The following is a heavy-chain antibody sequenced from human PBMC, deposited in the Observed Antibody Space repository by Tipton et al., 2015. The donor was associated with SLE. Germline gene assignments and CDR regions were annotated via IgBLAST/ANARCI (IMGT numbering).Heavy chain of an antibody. J-gene: IGHJ4*02. V-gene: IGHV4-39*07. CDR3: ARDFRAHYDFWSGYPDYFDC. D-gene: IGHD3-3*01. CDR2: IYYSGGA. CDR1: GDSISGSSDY. Sequence: TLSLTCTVSGDSISGSSDYWGWIRQPPGKGLEWIGSIYYSGGAYHNPSLKSRVTISVDTSKNEFSLKLSSVTAADTAVYYCARDFRAHYDFWSGYPDYFDCWGQGTLVTVSS.